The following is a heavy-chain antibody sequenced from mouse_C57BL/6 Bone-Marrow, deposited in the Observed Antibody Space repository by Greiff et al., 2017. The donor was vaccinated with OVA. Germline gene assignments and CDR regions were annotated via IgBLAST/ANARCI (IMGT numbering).Heavy chain of an antibody. CDR1: GFPITSGYY. V-gene: IGHV12-3*01. D-gene: IGHD1-1*01. CDR3: AGGYLLGAY. Sequence: VQLVESGPGLVKPSQSLFLTCSITGFPITSGYYWIWIRQSPGKPLEWMGYITHSGETFYNPSLQSPISITRETSKNQFFLQLNSVTTEDTAMYYCAGGYLLGAYWGQGTLVTVSA. CDR2: ITHSGET. J-gene: IGHJ3*01.